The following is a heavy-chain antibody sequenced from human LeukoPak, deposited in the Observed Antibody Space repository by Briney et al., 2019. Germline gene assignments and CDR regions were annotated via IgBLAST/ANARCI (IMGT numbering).Heavy chain of an antibody. CDR3: ARDRGWLQFDY. J-gene: IGHJ4*02. D-gene: IGHD5-24*01. CDR1: GFTSSVYW. Sequence: GGSLRLSCAASGFTSSVYWMNWVRQAPGKGLEWVASIKEDGSEKYYVDSVKGRFTISRDNAKNSLYLQMNSLRAEDTAVYYCARDRGWLQFDYWGQGTLVTVSS. V-gene: IGHV3-7*04. CDR2: IKEDGSEK.